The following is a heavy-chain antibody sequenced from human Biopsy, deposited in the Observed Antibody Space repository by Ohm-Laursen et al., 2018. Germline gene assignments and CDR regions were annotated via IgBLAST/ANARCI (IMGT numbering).Heavy chain of an antibody. D-gene: IGHD2-2*01. CDR3: ARVEDSTRHWYFDL. J-gene: IGHJ2*01. V-gene: IGHV1-18*01. Sequence: SSVKVSCKASGYTFSDYILNWVRQAPGQGLEWMGWINTRRGDTNYAQKFRGRVTMTRDTSTTTVFMELTSLRSDDTAMYYCARVEDSTRHWYFDLWGRGTQVTVSS. CDR1: GYTFSDYI. CDR2: INTRRGDT.